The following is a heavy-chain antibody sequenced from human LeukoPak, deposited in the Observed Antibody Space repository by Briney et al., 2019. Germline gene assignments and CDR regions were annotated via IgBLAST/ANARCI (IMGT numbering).Heavy chain of an antibody. CDR1: GGSIRSSSYY. CDR3: ARLTGYSSESWFDP. J-gene: IGHJ5*02. CDR2: IYYSGST. V-gene: IGHV4-61*01. Sequence: SETLSLTCTVSGGSIRSSSYYWSWIRQPPGKGLEWIGYIYYSGSTNYNPSLKSRVTISVHTSKNQFSLKLSSVTAADTAVYYCARLTGYSSESWFDPWGQGTLVTVSS. D-gene: IGHD3-9*01.